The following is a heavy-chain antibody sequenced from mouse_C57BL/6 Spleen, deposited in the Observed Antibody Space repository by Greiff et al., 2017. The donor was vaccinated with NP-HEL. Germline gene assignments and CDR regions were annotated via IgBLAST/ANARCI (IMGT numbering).Heavy chain of an antibody. Sequence: VQLQQSGPELVKPGASVKISCKASGYTFTDYYMNWVKQSHGKSLEWIGDINPNNGGTSYNQKFKGKATLTVDKSSSTAYMELRSLTSEDSAVYYCGRVRGSNWYFDVWGTGTTVTVSS. CDR3: GRVRGSNWYFDV. V-gene: IGHV1-26*01. J-gene: IGHJ1*03. CDR1: GYTFTDYY. D-gene: IGHD1-1*01. CDR2: INPNNGGT.